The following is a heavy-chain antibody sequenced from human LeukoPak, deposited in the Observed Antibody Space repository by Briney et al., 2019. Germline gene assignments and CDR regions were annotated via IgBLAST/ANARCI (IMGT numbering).Heavy chain of an antibody. CDR2: IYHSGST. CDR1: GGSISSSNW. J-gene: IGHJ4*02. CDR3: ARAYYYDSSRFDY. V-gene: IGHV4-4*02. Sequence: PSGTLSLTCAASGGSISSSNWWSWVRQPPGKGLEWIGEIYHSGSTNYNPSLKSRVTISVDKSKNQFSLKLSSVTAADTAVYYCARAYYYDSSRFDYWGQGTLVTVSS. D-gene: IGHD3-22*01.